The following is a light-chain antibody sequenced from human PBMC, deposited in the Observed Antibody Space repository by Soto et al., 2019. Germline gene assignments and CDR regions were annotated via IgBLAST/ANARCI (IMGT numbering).Light chain of an antibody. CDR3: QAWT. J-gene: IGKJ1*01. Sequence: EIVLTQSPGTLSLSPGERATLSCRASQSVSRNYLAWYQQKPGQAPRLLIYGASSRATGIPDRFSGSGSGTDFTLTISRLEPEDFAVYYCQAWTFGQGTKVEIK. CDR2: GAS. CDR1: QSVSRNY. V-gene: IGKV3-20*01.